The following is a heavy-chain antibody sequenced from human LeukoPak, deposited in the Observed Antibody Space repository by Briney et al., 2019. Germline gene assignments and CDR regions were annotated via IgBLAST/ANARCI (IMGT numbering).Heavy chain of an antibody. V-gene: IGHV1-3*01. J-gene: IGHJ4*02. CDR1: GYTFTSYA. D-gene: IGHD2-2*01. Sequence: GASVKVSCKASGYTFTSYAMHWVRQAPGQRLEWMGWINAGNGNTKYSQKFQGRVTITRDTSASTAYMELSSLRSEDTAVYYCARDARRYCSSTSCLIYGLDYWGQGTLVTVSS. CDR3: ARDARRYCSSTSCLIYGLDY. CDR2: INAGNGNT.